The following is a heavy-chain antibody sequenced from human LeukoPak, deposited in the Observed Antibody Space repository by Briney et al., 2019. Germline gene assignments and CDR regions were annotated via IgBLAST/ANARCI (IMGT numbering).Heavy chain of an antibody. V-gene: IGHV3-21*01. Sequence: GGSLRLSCAASGFTFSSYSMNWVRQAPGKGLEWVSSISSSSSYIYYADSVKGRFTISRDNAKNSLYLQMNALRYEDTAIYYCARDHDWAFDLWGQGTLVTVSS. CDR3: ARDHDWAFDL. CDR2: ISSSSSYI. CDR1: GFTFSSYS. J-gene: IGHJ4*02. D-gene: IGHD3-9*01.